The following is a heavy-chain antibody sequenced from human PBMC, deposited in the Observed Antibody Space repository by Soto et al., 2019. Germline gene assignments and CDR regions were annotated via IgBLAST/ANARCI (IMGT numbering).Heavy chain of an antibody. CDR2: IYYSGST. CDR1: GGSISSSSYY. J-gene: IGHJ4*02. Sequence: PSETLSLTCTVSGGSISSSSYYWGWIRQPPGKGLEWIGSIYYSGSTYYNPSLKSRVTISVDTSKNQFSLKLSSVTAADTAVYYCARHFGRYSGGFDYWGQGTLVTVSS. V-gene: IGHV4-39*01. D-gene: IGHD5-12*01. CDR3: ARHFGRYSGGFDY.